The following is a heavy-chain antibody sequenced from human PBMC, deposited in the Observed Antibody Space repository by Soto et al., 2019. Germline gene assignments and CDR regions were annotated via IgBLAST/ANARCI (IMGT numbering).Heavy chain of an antibody. J-gene: IGHJ4*02. Sequence: GASVKVSCKASGFTFTSSAVQWVRQARGQRLEWIGWIVVGSGNTNYVQKFQERVTITRDMSTSTAYMELSSLRSEDTAVYYCAASPGPVYYDFWSGYSFPNFDYWGQGTLVTVSS. CDR1: GFTFTSSA. CDR3: AASPGPVYYDFWSGYSFPNFDY. CDR2: IVVGSGNT. D-gene: IGHD3-3*01. V-gene: IGHV1-58*01.